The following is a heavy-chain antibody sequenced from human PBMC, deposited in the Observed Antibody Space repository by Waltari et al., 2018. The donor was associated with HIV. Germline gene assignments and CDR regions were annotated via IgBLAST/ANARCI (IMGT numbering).Heavy chain of an antibody. D-gene: IGHD1-26*01. CDR2: VSTYKANT. V-gene: IGHV1-18*01. CDR3: ARDGLRYSGTFYSDY. CDR1: GYPFLSYG. Sequence: QVHLVQSGAEMKKPGASLTVSCKASGYPFLSYGTSWVRPAPGHGLEWMAWVSTYKANTNYAQSLQGRVTMTTDTSTTTAYMELRSLTSDDTAVYYCARDGLRYSGTFYSDYWGQGTLVTVSS. J-gene: IGHJ4*02.